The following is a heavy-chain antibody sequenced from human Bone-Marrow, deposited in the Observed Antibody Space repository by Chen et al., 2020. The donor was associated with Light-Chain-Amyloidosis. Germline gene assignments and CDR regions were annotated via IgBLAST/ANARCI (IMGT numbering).Heavy chain of an antibody. Sequence: QLQESGPGLVEPSETLSLTCAVDGGSLSDCCWSWIRQPPGKGLEWIGIINQSGRTNYNPSLKSRVTISADKSKNQFSLRLGSVTAADTAVYFCARDLEAVTSYNYYYYMDVWGKGTTVTVSS. J-gene: IGHJ6*03. CDR2: INQSGRT. V-gene: IGHV4-34*10. CDR3: ARDLEAVTSYNYYYYMDV. CDR1: GGSLSDCC. D-gene: IGHD6-19*01.